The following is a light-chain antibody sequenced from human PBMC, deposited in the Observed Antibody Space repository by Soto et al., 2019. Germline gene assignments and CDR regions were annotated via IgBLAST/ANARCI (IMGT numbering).Light chain of an antibody. Sequence: QSALTQPDSVSGSPGQSFTISCTGTSSDVGAYHSVSWYQQHPGKAPKLIIFDVSNRPSGVSDRFSGSKSGNTASLTISGLQAEDEADYYCSSFTDTGTVMFGGGTKLTVL. J-gene: IGLJ3*02. V-gene: IGLV2-14*03. CDR3: SSFTDTGTVM. CDR1: SSDVGAYHS. CDR2: DVS.